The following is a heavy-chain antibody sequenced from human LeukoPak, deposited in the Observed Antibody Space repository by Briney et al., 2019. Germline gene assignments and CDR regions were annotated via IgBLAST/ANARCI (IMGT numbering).Heavy chain of an antibody. V-gene: IGHV3-11*04. CDR3: AREGQWRSFDI. J-gene: IGHJ3*02. CDR1: GFNFSDYY. Sequence: VGSLRLSCEASGFNFSDYYMSWIRQAPGKGLEWLSYISTSSNTIYYAESVKGRFTISRDNAKNSLYLQMNSLRAEDTAIYYCAREGQWRSFDIWGQGTMVTVSS. D-gene: IGHD6-19*01. CDR2: ISTSSNTI.